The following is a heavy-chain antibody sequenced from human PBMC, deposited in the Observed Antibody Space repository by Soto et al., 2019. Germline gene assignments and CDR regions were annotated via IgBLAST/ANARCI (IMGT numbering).Heavy chain of an antibody. CDR3: ARGHNYANSGYQYFDY. J-gene: IGHJ4*01. CDR2: SMCRRNYT. CDR1: GFTFSDYY. V-gene: IGHV3-11*06. Sequence: PVGSLRLSGAASGFTFSDYYMTWIRQAPGKGLKWVSFSMCRRNYTDYADSVKGRFTISRDNAKNSLYLEMNSLRVEDTAVYYCARGHNYANSGYQYFDYWGRGTLVTVSS. D-gene: IGHD5-12*01.